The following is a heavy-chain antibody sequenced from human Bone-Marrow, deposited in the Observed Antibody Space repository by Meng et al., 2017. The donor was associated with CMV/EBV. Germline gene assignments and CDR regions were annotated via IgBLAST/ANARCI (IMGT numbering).Heavy chain of an antibody. CDR1: GFTFSSYA. V-gene: IGHV3-23*01. CDR3: AKGSGSYLYRPFDY. J-gene: IGHJ4*02. CDR2: ISGSGSST. D-gene: IGHD1-26*01. Sequence: SGFTFSSYAMSWVRQAPGKGLKWVSTISGSGSSTYYADSVKGRFTISRDNSKNTLYLQMNSLRAEDTAIYYCAKGSGSYLYRPFDYWGQGTLVTVSS.